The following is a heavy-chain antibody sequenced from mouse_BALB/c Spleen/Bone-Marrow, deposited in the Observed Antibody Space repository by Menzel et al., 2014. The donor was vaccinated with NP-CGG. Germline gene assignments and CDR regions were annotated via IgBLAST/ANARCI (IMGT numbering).Heavy chain of an antibody. CDR1: GYTFTDYN. CDR3: ARIYYGYEFTY. V-gene: IGHV1S29*02. J-gene: IGHJ3*01. Sequence: VQLQQSGPELLKPGASVKISCKASGYTFTDYNMHWVKQSHGKSLEWIGYIYPYNGVTAYNQKFKSKATLTVDNSSSTAYMEFRSLTSEDSAVYYCARIYYGYEFTYWGQGTLVTVSA. CDR2: IYPYNGVT. D-gene: IGHD2-2*01.